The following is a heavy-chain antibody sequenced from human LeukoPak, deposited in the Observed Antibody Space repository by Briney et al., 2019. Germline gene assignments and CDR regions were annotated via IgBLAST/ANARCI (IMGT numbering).Heavy chain of an antibody. CDR2: IYYSGST. V-gene: IGHV4-39*01. CDR1: GGSVSSSSYY. D-gene: IGHD3-22*01. Sequence: PSETLSLTCTVSGGSVSSSSYYWGWIRQPPGKGLEWIGNIYYSGSTYYNPSLKGRVTISVDTSKNQFSLKLSSVTAADTAVYYCARRYYYDGSGYYSYWGQGTLVTVSS. J-gene: IGHJ4*02. CDR3: ARRYYYDGSGYYSY.